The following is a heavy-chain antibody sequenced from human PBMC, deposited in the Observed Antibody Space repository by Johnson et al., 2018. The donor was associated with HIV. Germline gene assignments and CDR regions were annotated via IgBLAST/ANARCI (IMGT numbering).Heavy chain of an antibody. CDR2: ISGSGGST. CDR3: AKRFPGGYGDYGAFDI. V-gene: IGHV3-23*04. J-gene: IGHJ3*02. D-gene: IGHD4-17*01. Sequence: VQLVESGGGLVQPGGSLRLSCAASGFTFSSYAMSWVRQAPGKGLEWVSAISGSGGSTYSADAATGRFTIARANSKHTLYLQMNSLRAEDTAVYYCAKRFPGGYGDYGAFDIWGQGTMVTVSS. CDR1: GFTFSSYA.